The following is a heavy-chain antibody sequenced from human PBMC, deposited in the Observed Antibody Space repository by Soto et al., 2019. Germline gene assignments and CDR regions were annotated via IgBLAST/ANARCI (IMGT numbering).Heavy chain of an antibody. D-gene: IGHD2-21*01. CDR2: IYYSGST. CDR1: GGSISSYY. J-gene: IGHJ4*02. Sequence: PSETLSLTCTVSGGSISSYYCSWIRQPPGKGLEWIGYIYYSGSTNYNPSLKSRVTISVDTSKNQFSLKLSSVTAADTAVYYCARHVSPGDFFDYWGQGTLVTVS. CDR3: ARHVSPGDFFDY. V-gene: IGHV4-59*08.